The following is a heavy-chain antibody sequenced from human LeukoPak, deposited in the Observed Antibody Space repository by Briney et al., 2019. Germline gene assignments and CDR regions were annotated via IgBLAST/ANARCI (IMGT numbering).Heavy chain of an antibody. CDR2: IYHSGSN. CDR1: GGSISSYY. CDR3: ARGTDWLPQY. J-gene: IGHJ4*02. V-gene: IGHV4-4*09. Sequence: SETLSLTCTVSGGSISSYYWNWIRQPPGKGLEWIGYIYHSGSNDYNPSLKSRVTISLDMSKNHFSLTLSSVTAADTAVYYCARGTDWLPQYWGQGTLVTVSS. D-gene: IGHD3/OR15-3a*01.